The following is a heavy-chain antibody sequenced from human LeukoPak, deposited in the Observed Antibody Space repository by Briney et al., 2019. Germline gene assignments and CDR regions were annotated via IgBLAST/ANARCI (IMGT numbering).Heavy chain of an antibody. V-gene: IGHV3-23*01. CDR3: LRSGAGRASA. D-gene: IGHD2-15*01. J-gene: IGHJ5*02. CDR2: ISGSGGST. Sequence: GGSLRLSCLASGFTFSSYAMDWVRQAPGQGLQWVSAISGSGGSTYYADSVKGRFTISRDNSKNTLYLQMNSLRAEDTAVYYCLRSGAGRASAWGQGTLVTVSS. CDR1: GFTFSSYA.